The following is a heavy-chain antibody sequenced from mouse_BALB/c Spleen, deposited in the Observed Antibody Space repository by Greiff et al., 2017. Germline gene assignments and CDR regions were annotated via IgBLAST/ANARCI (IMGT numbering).Heavy chain of an antibody. CDR1: GYTFTSYW. CDR2: IYPGNSDT. Sequence: VQLKQSGTVLARPGASVKMSCKASGYTFTSYWMHWVKQRPGQGLEWIGAIYPGNSDTSYNQKFKGKAKLTAVTSTSTAYMELSSLTNEDSAVYYCTRYYYGSSHAMDYWGQGTSVTVSS. CDR3: TRYYYGSSHAMDY. V-gene: IGHV1-5*01. J-gene: IGHJ4*01. D-gene: IGHD1-1*01.